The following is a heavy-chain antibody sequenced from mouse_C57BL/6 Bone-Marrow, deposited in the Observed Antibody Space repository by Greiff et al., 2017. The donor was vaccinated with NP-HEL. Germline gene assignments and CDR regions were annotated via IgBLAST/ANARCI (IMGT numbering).Heavy chain of an antibody. CDR3: ARSATLVAKVAV. Sequence: QVQLQQPGAELVKPGASVKLSCKASGYTFTSYWMHWVKQRPGQGLEWIGMIHPNSGSTNYNEKFKSKATLTVDKSSSAAYMLLSSLTSEGSAVYYCARSATLVAKVAVWGTGTTVTVSS. CDR1: GYTFTSYW. J-gene: IGHJ1*03. D-gene: IGHD1-1*01. V-gene: IGHV1-64*01. CDR2: IHPNSGST.